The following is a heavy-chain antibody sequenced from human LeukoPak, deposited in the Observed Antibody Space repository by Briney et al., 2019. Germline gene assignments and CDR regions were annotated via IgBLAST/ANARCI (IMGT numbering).Heavy chain of an antibody. CDR2: ITWNSCIV. V-gene: IGHV3-9*01. Sequence: GGSLRLSCAASGFTFDDYAMYWVRQAPGKGLEWVSGITWNSCIVAYADSVKGRFTISRDNAKNSLYLQMNSLRAEDTALYYCAKALRDSSGFYIYYGMDVWGQGTTVTVAS. CDR1: GFTFDDYA. CDR3: AKALRDSSGFYIYYGMDV. D-gene: IGHD3-22*01. J-gene: IGHJ6*02.